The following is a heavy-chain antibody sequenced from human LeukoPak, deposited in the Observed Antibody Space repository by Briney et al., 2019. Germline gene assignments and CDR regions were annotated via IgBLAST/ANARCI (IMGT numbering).Heavy chain of an antibody. V-gene: IGHV3-23*01. CDR3: AKDGEEVIVANFVESLQTKTY. CDR2: ISVSVGST. Sequence: PGGSLRLSCAASGFTFSRYAMSWVRQAPGEGRECVSAISVSVGSTYYADSVKRRFHSSRENSKNTVYLQMNSLGAEDTAVYYCAKDGEEVIVANFVESLQTKTYWGQGTLVTVSS. CDR1: GFTFSRYA. J-gene: IGHJ4*02. D-gene: IGHD5-12*01.